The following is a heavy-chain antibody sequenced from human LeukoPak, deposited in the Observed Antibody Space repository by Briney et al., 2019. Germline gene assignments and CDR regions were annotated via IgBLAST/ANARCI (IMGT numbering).Heavy chain of an antibody. V-gene: IGHV1-24*01. CDR2: FDPEGGET. D-gene: IGHD3-9*01. CDR3: GIGRKFDWLLCHH. CDR1: GYTLTDVS. J-gene: IGHJ5*02. Sequence: ASGKVSCKISGYTLTDVSMHWVRQAPGKGLEWMGGFDPEGGETVYAQKFQGRVTMTEDPSADTAYMELRSLSSEDTAVYYCGIGRKFDWLLCHHWGQGTLVTVSS.